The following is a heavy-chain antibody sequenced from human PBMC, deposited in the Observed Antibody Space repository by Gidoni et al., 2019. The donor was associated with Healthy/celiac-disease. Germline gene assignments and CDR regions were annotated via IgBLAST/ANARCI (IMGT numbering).Heavy chain of an antibody. D-gene: IGHD2-21*02. Sequence: QVQLVESGGGVVQPGRSLRLSGAASGFTFSSYAMHWVRQAPGKGLEWVAVISYDGSNKYYADSVKGRFTISRDNSKNTLYLQMNSLRAEDTAVYYCARGGAVTAPDAFDIWGQGTMVTVSS. CDR1: GFTFSSYA. CDR3: ARGGAVTAPDAFDI. J-gene: IGHJ3*02. CDR2: ISYDGSNK. V-gene: IGHV3-30-3*01.